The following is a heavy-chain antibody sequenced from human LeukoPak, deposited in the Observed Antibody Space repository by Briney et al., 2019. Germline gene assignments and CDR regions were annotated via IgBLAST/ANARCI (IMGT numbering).Heavy chain of an antibody. Sequence: PGGSLRLSCAASGFAFSTYWMHWVRHAPGKGLVWVSRINSDGSNTTYADSVKGRFTISRDNANNTLYLQMNSLRAEDTAVYYCARHLTFDIWGQGTMVTVSS. CDR2: INSDGSNT. CDR1: GFAFSTYW. J-gene: IGHJ3*02. CDR3: ARHLTFDI. V-gene: IGHV3-74*01.